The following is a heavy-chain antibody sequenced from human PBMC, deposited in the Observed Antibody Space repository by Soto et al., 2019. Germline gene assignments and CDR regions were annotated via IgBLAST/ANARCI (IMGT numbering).Heavy chain of an antibody. Sequence: QVQLVQSGAEVKKPGASVKVSCKASGYTFTSYYMHWVRQPPGQGLEWMGIINPSGGSTSYAQKVQGRVTVTRDTSTSTVSMEMSSLSSEDTAVYYCALSLNDSESSGYYHDWYFDRWGRGALVTVSS. D-gene: IGHD3-22*01. CDR3: ALSLNDSESSGYYHDWYFDR. V-gene: IGHV1-46*01. CDR2: INPSGGST. CDR1: GYTFTSYY. J-gene: IGHJ2*01.